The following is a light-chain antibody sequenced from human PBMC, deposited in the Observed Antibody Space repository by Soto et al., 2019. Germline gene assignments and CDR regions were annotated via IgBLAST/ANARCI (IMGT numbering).Light chain of an antibody. Sequence: DIQMTQSPPTLSASVGDRVTISCRASQSIGSWLAWYQQKPGNAPKLLIYKASDVESGVPSRFSGRASGTEFTLTISSLQPDDFATYYCQQYHSYSWTFGQGTKVDIK. CDR1: QSIGSW. J-gene: IGKJ1*01. CDR2: KAS. V-gene: IGKV1-5*03. CDR3: QQYHSYSWT.